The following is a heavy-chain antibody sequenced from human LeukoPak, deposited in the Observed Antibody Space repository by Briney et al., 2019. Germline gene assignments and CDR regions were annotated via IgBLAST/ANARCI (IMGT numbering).Heavy chain of an antibody. V-gene: IGHV4-59*08. CDR3: ARHFAQSDPSHLDY. CDR1: GGSISSYY. J-gene: IGHJ4*02. CDR2: IYYSGST. Sequence: SETLSLTCTVSGGSISSYYWSWIRQPPGKGLEWIGYIYYSGSTNYNPSLKSRVTISVDTSKNQFSLKLSSVTAADTAVYYCARHFAQSDPSHLDYWGQGTLVTVSS.